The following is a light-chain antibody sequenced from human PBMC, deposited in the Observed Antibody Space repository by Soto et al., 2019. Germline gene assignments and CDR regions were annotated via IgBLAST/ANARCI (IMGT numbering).Light chain of an antibody. CDR3: QQYGSSPLT. V-gene: IGKV3-20*01. CDR2: DAS. J-gene: IGKJ4*02. CDR1: QSVSSNY. Sequence: EIVLTQSPGTLSLSPGERATLSCRASQSVSSNYLVWYQQKPGQAPRLLVFDASNRTTGIPDRFSGSGSGTDFTITISRLAPEDCAVYYWQQYGSSPLTFGGGTKVEIK.